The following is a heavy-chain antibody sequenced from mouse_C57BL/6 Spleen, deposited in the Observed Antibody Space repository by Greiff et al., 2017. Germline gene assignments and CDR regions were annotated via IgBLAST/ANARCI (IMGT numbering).Heavy chain of an antibody. CDR1: GYTFTSYG. Sequence: QVQLKQSGAELARPGASVKLSCKASGYTFTSYGISWVKQRTGQGLEWIGEIYPSDSYTNYNQKFKGKSTLTVDKSSSTAYMQLSSLTSEDSAVYYCARGSGYVFDYWGQGTTLTVSS. CDR3: ARGSGYVFDY. J-gene: IGHJ2*01. V-gene: IGHV1-81*01. D-gene: IGHD3-2*02. CDR2: IYPSDSYT.